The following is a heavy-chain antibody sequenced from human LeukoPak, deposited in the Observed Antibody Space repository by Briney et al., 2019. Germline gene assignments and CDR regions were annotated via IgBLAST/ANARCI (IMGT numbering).Heavy chain of an antibody. Sequence: PGGSLRLSCAASGFTFSSYSMNWVRQAPGKGLEWVSSISSSSSSYIYYADSVKGRFTISRDNAKNSLYLQMNSLRAEDTAVYYCAKVYAVAGSDAFDIWGQGTMVTVSS. CDR2: ISSSSSSYI. V-gene: IGHV3-21*04. J-gene: IGHJ3*02. CDR1: GFTFSSYS. CDR3: AKVYAVAGSDAFDI. D-gene: IGHD6-19*01.